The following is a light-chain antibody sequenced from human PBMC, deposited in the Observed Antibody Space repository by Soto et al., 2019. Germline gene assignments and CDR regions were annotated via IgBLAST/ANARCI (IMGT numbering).Light chain of an antibody. Sequence: QLVLTQPPSVSGAPGQRVTISCTGSTSNIGAGYDVHWYQQLPGTAPKVLIYGNNNRPSGVPDRFSGSKSGTSASLAITGLQADDEADYYCQSSDSSLSGFVVFGGGTKLTVL. CDR1: TSNIGAGYD. CDR3: QSSDSSLSGFVV. CDR2: GNN. J-gene: IGLJ3*02. V-gene: IGLV1-40*01.